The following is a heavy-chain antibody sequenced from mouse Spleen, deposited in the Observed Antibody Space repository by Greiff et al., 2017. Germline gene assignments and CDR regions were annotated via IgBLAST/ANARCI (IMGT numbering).Heavy chain of an antibody. V-gene: IGHV6-3*01. CDR1: GFTFSNYW. CDR2: IRLKSDNYAT. J-gene: IGHJ2*01. CDR3: TDLGRGY. Sequence: EVQGVESGGGLVQPGGSMKLSCVASGFTFSNYWMNWVRQSPEKGLEWVAQIRLKSDNYATHYAESVKGRFTISRDDSKSSVYLQMNNLRAEDTGIYYCTDLGRGYWGQGTTLTVSS. D-gene: IGHD4-1*01.